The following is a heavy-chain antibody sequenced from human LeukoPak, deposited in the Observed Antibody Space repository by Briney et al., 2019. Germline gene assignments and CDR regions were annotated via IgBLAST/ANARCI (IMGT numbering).Heavy chain of an antibody. V-gene: IGHV1-46*01. CDR1: GCTFTGYY. Sequence: ASVKVSCKASGCTFTGYYMHWVRQAPGQGLEWMGIINLSGGSTSYAQKFQGRVTMTRDMSTSTVDMELSSLRSEDTAVYYCARTYCSSTSCYRYWYFDLGGRGTRVTVSS. D-gene: IGHD2-2*01. J-gene: IGHJ2*01. CDR2: INLSGGST. CDR3: ARTYCSSTSCYRYWYFDL.